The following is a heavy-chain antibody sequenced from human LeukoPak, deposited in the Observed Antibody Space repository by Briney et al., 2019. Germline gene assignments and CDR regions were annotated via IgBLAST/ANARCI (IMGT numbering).Heavy chain of an antibody. CDR1: GGSISSYY. CDR2: IYYSGST. CDR3: ARASYSGYDVDY. V-gene: IGHV4-59*01. D-gene: IGHD5-12*01. J-gene: IGHJ4*02. Sequence: SETLPLTCTVSGGSISSYYWSWIRQPPGKGLEWIGYIYYSGSTNYNPSLKSRVTISVDTSKNQFSLKLSSVTAADTAVYYCARASYSGYDVDYWGQGTLVTVSS.